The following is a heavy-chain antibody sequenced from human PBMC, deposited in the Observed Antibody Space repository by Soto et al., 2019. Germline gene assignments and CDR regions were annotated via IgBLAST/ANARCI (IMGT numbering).Heavy chain of an antibody. Sequence: ASVMVSCKASGYAFTSYDINWVRQATGQGLELMGWLNPNSGNTGYAQKFQGRVTMTRNTSISTAYMELSSLRSEDTAVYYCARGIRIGEATTVYYPEYWVQGTLVAVSS. J-gene: IGHJ4*02. CDR3: ARGIRIGEATTVYYPEY. D-gene: IGHD1-26*01. CDR2: LNPNSGNT. CDR1: GYAFTSYD. V-gene: IGHV1-8*01.